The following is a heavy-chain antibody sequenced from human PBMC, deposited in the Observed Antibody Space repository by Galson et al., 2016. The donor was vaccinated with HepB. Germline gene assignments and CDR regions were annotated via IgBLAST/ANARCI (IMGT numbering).Heavy chain of an antibody. CDR3: AREFTY. CDR1: GGSITGDTYN. CDR2: IYTSGRT. Sequence: TLSLTCTVSGGSITGDTYNWSWIRQPAGKGLEWIGRIYTSGRTNYNPSLESRVTLSLDTSRNQFSLTLSSVTAADTAVYYCAREFTYWGQGTPVTVSS. J-gene: IGHJ4*02. D-gene: IGHD3-10*01. V-gene: IGHV4-61*02.